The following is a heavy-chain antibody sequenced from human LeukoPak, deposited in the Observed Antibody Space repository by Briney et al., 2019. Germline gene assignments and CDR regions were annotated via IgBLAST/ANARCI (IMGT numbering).Heavy chain of an antibody. J-gene: IGHJ4*02. CDR1: GFTFSSYA. D-gene: IGHD6-19*01. CDR2: ISYDGSNK. V-gene: IGHV3-30-3*01. CDR3: ARDVFSGWDAGWLLDY. Sequence: GGSLRLSCAASGFTFSSYAMHWVRQAPGKGLEWVAVISYDGSNKYYADSVKGRFTISRDNSKNTLYLQMNSLRAEDTAVYYCARDVFSGWDAGWLLDYWGQGTLVTASS.